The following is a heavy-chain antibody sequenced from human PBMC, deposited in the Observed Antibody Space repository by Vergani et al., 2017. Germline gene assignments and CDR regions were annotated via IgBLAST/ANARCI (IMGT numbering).Heavy chain of an antibody. Sequence: QVQLVQSGAEVKKPGSSVKVSCKASGGTSSSYAFTWVRQAPGQGLEWMGGIIPMFKTAKYAQKFQGRVTITADESTSTAYMELSSLRSEDTAVYYCAGGDYCSSKSCHPLYWGQGTLVTVSS. CDR2: IIPMFKTA. J-gene: IGHJ4*01. D-gene: IGHD2-2*01. CDR1: GGTSSSYA. CDR3: AGGDYCSSKSCHPLY. V-gene: IGHV1-69*01.